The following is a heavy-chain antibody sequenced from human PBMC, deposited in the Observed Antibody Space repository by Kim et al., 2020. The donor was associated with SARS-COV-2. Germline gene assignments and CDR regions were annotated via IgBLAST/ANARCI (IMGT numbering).Heavy chain of an antibody. V-gene: IGHV3-33*05. J-gene: IGHJ4*02. CDR2: MSYDGSNK. CDR3: SRDGSWTFGDY. CDR1: GFTFSSYG. D-gene: IGHD6-13*01. Sequence: GGSLRLSCAASGFTFSSYGMHWVRQAPGKGLEWVAVMSYDGSNKYYADSVKGRFTISRDNSKNTLYLQMNSLRAEDTAVYYCSRDGSWTFGDYWGQGTL.